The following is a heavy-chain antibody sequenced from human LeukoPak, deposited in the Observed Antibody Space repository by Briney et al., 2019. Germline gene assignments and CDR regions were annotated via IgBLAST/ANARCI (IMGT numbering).Heavy chain of an antibody. CDR2: VYYSGST. D-gene: IGHD2-15*01. V-gene: IGHV4-59*01. J-gene: IGHJ5*01. CDR1: GGSMSTYY. Sequence: PSETLSLTCTVSGGSMSTYYWSWIRQPPGKGLEWIGFVYYSGSTNYNPSLKSRVTMSLDTSKNQFSLTLRSVSAADTAVYYCARSTGAATYDSWGQGNPFTVSS. CDR3: ARSTGAATYDS.